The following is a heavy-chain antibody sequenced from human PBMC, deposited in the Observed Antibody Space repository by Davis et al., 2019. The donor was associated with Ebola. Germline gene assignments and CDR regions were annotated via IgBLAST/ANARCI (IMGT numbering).Heavy chain of an antibody. CDR3: TSAYGDWDY. Sequence: GESLKISCAASGFTFSGSAMHWVRQASGKGLEWVGRIRSKANSYATAYAASVKGRFTISRDDSKNTAYLQMNSLKTEDTAVYYCTSAYGDWDYGGQGTLVTVSS. J-gene: IGHJ4*02. D-gene: IGHD4-17*01. V-gene: IGHV3-73*01. CDR2: IRSKANSYAT. CDR1: GFTFSGSA.